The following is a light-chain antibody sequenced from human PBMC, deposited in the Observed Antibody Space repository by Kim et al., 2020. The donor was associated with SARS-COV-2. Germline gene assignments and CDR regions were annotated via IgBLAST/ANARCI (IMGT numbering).Light chain of an antibody. CDR3: AAWDDSLSGWV. CDR2: RNN. V-gene: IGLV1-47*01. CDR1: SSNIGSNY. J-gene: IGLJ3*02. Sequence: GQRVTISCSGSSSNIGSNYVYWYQQLPGTAPKLLIYRNNQRPSGVPDRFSGSKSGTSTSLAISGLRSEDEADYYCAAWDDSLSGWVFGGGTKLTVL.